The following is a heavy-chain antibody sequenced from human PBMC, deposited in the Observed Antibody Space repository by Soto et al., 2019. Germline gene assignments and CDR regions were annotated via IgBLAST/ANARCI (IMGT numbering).Heavy chain of an antibody. CDR2: INEDGRDK. Sequence: PGGSLRLSCAASGFPFSPYWMTWVRQAPGKGLEWVANINEDGRDKYYVDSVKGRFTTSRDNAKNSLYLEMNSLRAEDTAVYYCARVSRRNAFDVWGQGTMVTVSS. CDR1: GFPFSPYW. J-gene: IGHJ3*01. CDR3: ARVSRRNAFDV. V-gene: IGHV3-7*01.